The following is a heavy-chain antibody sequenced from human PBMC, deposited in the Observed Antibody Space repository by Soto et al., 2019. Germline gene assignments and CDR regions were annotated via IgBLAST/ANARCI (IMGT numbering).Heavy chain of an antibody. CDR1: GFVFSSYA. Sequence: EVQLLESGGGLVQPGGSLRLSCAASGFVFSSYAMSWVRQAPGKGLEWVSAISGSGTTAYYADSVKGRFIFSRDNPKNTMYLQMNSLRAEDTAVYFCAKTTDGWFSAFEISGQGTVVTVSS. D-gene: IGHD6-19*01. V-gene: IGHV3-23*01. CDR2: ISGSGTTA. CDR3: AKTTDGWFSAFEI. J-gene: IGHJ3*02.